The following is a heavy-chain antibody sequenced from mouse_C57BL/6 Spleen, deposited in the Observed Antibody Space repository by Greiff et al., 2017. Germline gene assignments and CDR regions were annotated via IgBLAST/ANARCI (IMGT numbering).Heavy chain of an antibody. CDR1: GFSLTRYG. CDR3: AKRGYAMDY. Sequence: VQLQQSGPGLVAPSQSLSITCTVSGFSLTRYGVSWVRQPLGKGLEGLGVIWGDGSTNYHSALISRLSISKDNSKSQVFLKLNSLQTDEAATYYCAKRGYAMDYWGQGTSVTVSS. CDR2: IWGDGST. J-gene: IGHJ4*01. V-gene: IGHV2-3*01.